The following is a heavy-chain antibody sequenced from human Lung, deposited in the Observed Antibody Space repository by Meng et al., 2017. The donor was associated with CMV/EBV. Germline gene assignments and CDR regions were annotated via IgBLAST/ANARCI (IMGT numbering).Heavy chain of an antibody. D-gene: IGHD1-26*01. V-gene: IGHV4-61*01. CDR3: AGLIVGNGGRGN. J-gene: IGHJ4*02. CDR1: GGVVSSANYH. CDR2: TWPGRGT. Sequence: SXTLSLXCIVSGGVVSSANYHWNWIRQTPGKGLEWIGQTWPGRGTNYNPSLESRLAISLDTSKNQFTLQLSSVTPADTAVYYCAGLIVGNGGRGNWGQGTXVTLVS.